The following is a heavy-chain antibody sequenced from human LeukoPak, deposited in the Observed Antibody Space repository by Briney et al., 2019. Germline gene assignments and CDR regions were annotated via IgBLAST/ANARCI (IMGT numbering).Heavy chain of an antibody. D-gene: IGHD3-9*01. CDR3: ARQRPQTGTFDY. V-gene: IGHV3-73*01. J-gene: IGHJ4*02. CDR1: GFTFSDSP. Sequence: GGSLRLSCAASGFTFSDSPIHWVRQASGKGLEWVGRIRGKANNYATAYTASVKGRFTISRDDSKNTAYLQMNCLIIEDAAVYYCARQRPQTGTFDYWGQGALVTVSS. CDR2: IRGKANNYAT.